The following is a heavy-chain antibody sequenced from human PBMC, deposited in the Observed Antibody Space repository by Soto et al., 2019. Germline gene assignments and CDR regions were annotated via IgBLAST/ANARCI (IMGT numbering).Heavy chain of an antibody. D-gene: IGHD6-13*01. J-gene: IGHJ3*02. CDR1: GGTFSSYT. Sequence: QVQLVQSGAEVKKPGSSVKVSCKASGGTFSSYTISWVRQAPGQGLEWMGRIIPILGIANYAQKFQGRVTITADKSTSTAYMKLSSLRSEDTAVYYCARVISSRWYGRVYAFDIWGQGTMVTVSS. V-gene: IGHV1-69*02. CDR3: ARVISSRWYGRVYAFDI. CDR2: IIPILGIA.